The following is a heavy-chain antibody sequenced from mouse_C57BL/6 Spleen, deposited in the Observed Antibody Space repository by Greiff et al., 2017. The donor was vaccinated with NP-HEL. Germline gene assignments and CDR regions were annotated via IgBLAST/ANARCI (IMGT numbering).Heavy chain of an antibody. CDR2: INPGSGGT. Sequence: QVQLKESGAELVRPGTSVKVSCKASGYAFPNYLIEWVKQRPGQGLEWIGVINPGSGGTNYNEKFKGKGTLTAYDSSCTAYVQLSSLRSEDSAVYFCARRNGDYGPYYAMDYWGQGTSVTVSS. CDR3: ARRNGDYGPYYAMDY. J-gene: IGHJ4*01. CDR1: GYAFPNYL. V-gene: IGHV1-54*01. D-gene: IGHD2-4*01.